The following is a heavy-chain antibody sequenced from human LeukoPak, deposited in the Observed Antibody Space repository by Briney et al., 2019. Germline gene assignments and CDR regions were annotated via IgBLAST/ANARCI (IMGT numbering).Heavy chain of an antibody. CDR3: AKDPLLWFGELDY. J-gene: IGHJ4*02. D-gene: IGHD3-10*01. V-gene: IGHV3-23*01. CDR2: ISGSGGST. Sequence: GGSLRLSCTACGFTFSSYARSWVRQAPGKGLEWISAISGSGGSTYYADSVKGRFTISRDNSKNTLYLQMNGLRAEDTAVYYCAKDPLLWFGELDYWGPCTLVTVSS. CDR1: GFTFSSYA.